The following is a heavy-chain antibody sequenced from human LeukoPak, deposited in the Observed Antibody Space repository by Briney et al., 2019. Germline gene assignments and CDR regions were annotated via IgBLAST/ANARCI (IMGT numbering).Heavy chain of an antibody. V-gene: IGHV3-30*04. CDR3: ARIRYGYYFDY. Sequence: GGSLRLSCAAPGFTFSSYAMHWVRQAPGKGLEWVAVISYDGSNKYYADSVKGRFTISRDNSKNTLYLQMNSLRAEDTAVYYCARIRYGYYFDYWGQGTLVTVSS. CDR2: ISYDGSNK. D-gene: IGHD3-10*01. J-gene: IGHJ4*02. CDR1: GFTFSSYA.